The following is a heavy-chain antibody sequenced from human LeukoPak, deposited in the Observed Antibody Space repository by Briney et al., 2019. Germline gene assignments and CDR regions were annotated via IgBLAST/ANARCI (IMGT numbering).Heavy chain of an antibody. J-gene: IGHJ2*01. CDR2: IYTAGST. V-gene: IGHV4-61*02. Sequence: ASQTLPLTCTVSGGSISGGSYFWSWIRQPAGKGLEWIGRIYTAGSTNYNPSLKSRVTISLDTSKNQFSLNLSSVTAADTAVYYCARRVTTYWYFDLWGRGTLVTVSS. CDR1: GGSISGGSYF. CDR3: ARRVTTYWYFDL. D-gene: IGHD4-17*01.